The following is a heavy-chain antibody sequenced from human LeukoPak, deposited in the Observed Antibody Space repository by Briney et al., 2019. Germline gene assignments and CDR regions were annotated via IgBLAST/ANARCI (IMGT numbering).Heavy chain of an antibody. V-gene: IGHV3-48*03. CDR1: GFTFSSYE. D-gene: IGHD6-13*01. Sequence: GGSLRLSCAASGFTFSSYEMNWVRQAPGKGLEWVSYISSSGTTIYYADSVKGRFTISRDNAKNSLYLQMNSLRAEDTAIYYCARAIIAAGGTDNWGQGTLVTVSS. J-gene: IGHJ4*02. CDR2: ISSSGTTI. CDR3: ARAIIAAGGTDN.